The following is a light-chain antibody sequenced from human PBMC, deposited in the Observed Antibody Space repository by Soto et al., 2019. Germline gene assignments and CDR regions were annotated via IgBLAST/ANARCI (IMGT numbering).Light chain of an antibody. CDR3: QQYGGSPPYT. CDR1: QSVTSSY. J-gene: IGKJ2*01. Sequence: EIVLTQSPGTLSLSPGERATLSCRASQSVTSSYLAWYQQKPGQAPRLLIYGASSRATGIPDRFSGSGSATDFTLTISRLEPEDFAVYYCQQYGGSPPYTFGQGTNLELK. V-gene: IGKV3-20*01. CDR2: GAS.